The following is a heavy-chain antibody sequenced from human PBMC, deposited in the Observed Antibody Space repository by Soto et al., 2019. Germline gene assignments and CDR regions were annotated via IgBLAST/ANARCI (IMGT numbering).Heavy chain of an antibody. Sequence: QLVESGGRGVQPGRSLRLSCEASEFTFSSYAMHWVRQAPGRGLEWVALISFDGTKEYYADSVKGRFIISRDNSKSMVYLQMDSLRPDDTAIYYCARPIPRWSYHYGMDVLGQGTTVTVSS. CDR1: EFTFSSYA. CDR3: ARPIPRWSYHYGMDV. J-gene: IGHJ6*02. CDR2: ISFDGTKE. D-gene: IGHD2-15*01. V-gene: IGHV3-30*03.